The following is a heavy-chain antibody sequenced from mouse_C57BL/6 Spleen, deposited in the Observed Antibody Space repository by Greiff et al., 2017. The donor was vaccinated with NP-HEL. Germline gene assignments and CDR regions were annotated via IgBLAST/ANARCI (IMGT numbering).Heavy chain of an antibody. Sequence: VQLQQPGTELVKPGASVKLSCKASGYTFTSYWMHWVKQRPGQGLEWIGNINPSNGGTNYNEKFKSKATLTVDKSSSTAYMQLSSLTSEDSAVYYCARGIDYYGSSPYYYAMDYWGQGTSVTVSS. V-gene: IGHV1-53*01. CDR1: GYTFTSYW. CDR3: ARGIDYYGSSPYYYAMDY. D-gene: IGHD1-1*01. J-gene: IGHJ4*01. CDR2: INPSNGGT.